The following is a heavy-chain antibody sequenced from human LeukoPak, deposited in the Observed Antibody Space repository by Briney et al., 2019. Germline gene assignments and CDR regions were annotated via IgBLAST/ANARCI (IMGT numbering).Heavy chain of an antibody. V-gene: IGHV3-23*01. CDR2: ISSGDSST. CDR1: GFTFTTYA. Sequence: PGGSLRLSSEASGFTFTTYAMSWVRQAPGKGLQWVSGISSGDSSTYYTDSVKGRFTISRDNSKNTLYLQINSLRAEDTAVYYCAKCMSGSGVCLNFDSWGQGILVTVSS. CDR3: AKCMSGSGVCLNFDS. J-gene: IGHJ4*02. D-gene: IGHD2-21*02.